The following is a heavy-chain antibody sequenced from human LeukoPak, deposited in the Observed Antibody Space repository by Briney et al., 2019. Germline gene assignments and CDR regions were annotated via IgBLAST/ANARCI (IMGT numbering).Heavy chain of an antibody. J-gene: IGHJ4*02. CDR1: GFTFDDYS. Sequence: GGSLRLSCAASGFTFDDYSMHWVRQAPGKGLEWVANIKQDGNEKYYVDSVRGRFTISRDNGKNSLYLQMNSLRAEDTAVYYCARDGSRIVGPPDYWGQGTLVTVSS. V-gene: IGHV3-7*01. CDR3: ARDGSRIVGPPDY. D-gene: IGHD1-26*01. CDR2: IKQDGNEK.